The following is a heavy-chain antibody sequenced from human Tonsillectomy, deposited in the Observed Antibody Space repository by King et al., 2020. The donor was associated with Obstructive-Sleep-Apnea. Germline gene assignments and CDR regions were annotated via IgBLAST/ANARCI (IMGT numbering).Heavy chain of an antibody. J-gene: IGHJ4*02. V-gene: IGHV5-10-1*01. CDR3: ARHSDTANYSGLR. Sequence: QLVQSGAEVKKAGESLRISCKGSGFDFTAYWISWVRQMPGKGLEWMGKIDPNDSYSKYSPSFQGHVTISTDKSINTAYLQWSSLKASDTATYYCARHSDTANYSGLRWGQGTLVTVSS. CDR2: IDPNDSYS. D-gene: IGHD4/OR15-4a*01. CDR1: GFDFTAYW.